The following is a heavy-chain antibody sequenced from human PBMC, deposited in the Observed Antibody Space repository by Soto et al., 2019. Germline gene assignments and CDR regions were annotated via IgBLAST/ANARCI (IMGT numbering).Heavy chain of an antibody. Sequence: GGSLRLSCAASGFTFSSYWMHWVRQAPGKGLVWVSRINSDGSSTSYADSVKGRFTISRDNAKNTLYLQMNSLRAEDTAVYYCARPIYSSPRPTYYYYYMDVWGKGTTVTVSS. CDR2: INSDGSST. CDR3: ARPIYSSPRPTYYYYYMDV. D-gene: IGHD6-13*01. V-gene: IGHV3-74*01. CDR1: GFTFSSYW. J-gene: IGHJ6*03.